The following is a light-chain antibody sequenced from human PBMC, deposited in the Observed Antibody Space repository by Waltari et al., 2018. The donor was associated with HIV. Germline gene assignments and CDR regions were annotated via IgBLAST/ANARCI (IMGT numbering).Light chain of an antibody. CDR2: ASS. CDR1: QSVGNN. CDR3: QQYHDWPPAYT. Sequence: ELVMTQSPATLSESPGASATLSCRASQSVGNNLAWYQQKPGQAPRLRISASSSRATGVAARFSGSGSGTEFTLAISSLQSEDFALYYCQQYHDWPPAYTFGQGTELEMK. V-gene: IGKV3-15*01. J-gene: IGKJ2*01.